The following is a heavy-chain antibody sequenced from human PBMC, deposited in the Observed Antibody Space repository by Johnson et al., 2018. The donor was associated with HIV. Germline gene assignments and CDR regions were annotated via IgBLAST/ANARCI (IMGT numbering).Heavy chain of an antibody. CDR2: IKSKTDGGTT. J-gene: IGHJ3*02. D-gene: IGHD6-13*01. Sequence: VQLVESGGGLVQSGGSLRLSCAAFDFTSSNYWMSWVRQAPGKGLEWVGRIKSKTDGGTTDYAAPVKGRFTISRDDSKNTLYLQMNSLKTADTAVYYCTTAASSSWYGEDAFDIWGQGTVVTVS. CDR1: DFTSSNYW. V-gene: IGHV3-15*01. CDR3: TTAASSSWYGEDAFDI.